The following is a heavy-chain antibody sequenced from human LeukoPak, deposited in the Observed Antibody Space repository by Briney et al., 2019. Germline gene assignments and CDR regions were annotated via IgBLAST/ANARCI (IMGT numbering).Heavy chain of an antibody. Sequence: SETLSLTCTVSAGSMRSHYWSWIRQPPGKGLEWMGFIYYSGTTRYKPSLQSRVTISADTSKNQFSLKLTSVTAADTAVYYCARLLDNDSSGDPDTFDMWGQGAMVTVSS. V-gene: IGHV4-59*11. CDR2: IYYSGTT. CDR1: AGSMRSHY. D-gene: IGHD3-22*01. J-gene: IGHJ3*02. CDR3: ARLLDNDSSGDPDTFDM.